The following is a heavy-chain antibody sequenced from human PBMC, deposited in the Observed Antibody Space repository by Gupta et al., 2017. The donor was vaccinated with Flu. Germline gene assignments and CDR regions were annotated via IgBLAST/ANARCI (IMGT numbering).Heavy chain of an antibody. D-gene: IGHD2-2*02. V-gene: IGHV3-13*01. CDR1: GFTFSGYA. J-gene: IGHJ3*02. CDR3: ATASYCNSTSCYTKAFDI. Sequence: EVQLVESGGGLVQPGGSLRLSCAASGFTFSGYAMNWVRQATGKGLEWVSTIGTTGDTYYPGSVKGRFTISRENAENSLYLQMNSLRAGDTAVYYCATASYCNSTSCYTKAFDIWGQGTMVTVSS. CDR2: IGTTGDT.